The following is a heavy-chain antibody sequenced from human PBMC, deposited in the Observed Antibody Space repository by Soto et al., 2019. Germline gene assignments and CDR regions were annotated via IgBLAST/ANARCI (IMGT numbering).Heavy chain of an antibody. J-gene: IGHJ4*01. Sequence: GGSLRLSCVASGFFLRDFGMHWVRQAPGKGLEWVSVIWYDGSNTYQGESVKGRFTMSRDISKNTLYLQMDSLRPEDTAVYYCAIAIAGKWHPFHDWCHGTLVTV. CDR3: AIAIAGKWHPFHD. V-gene: IGHV3-33*01. CDR1: GFFLRDFG. CDR2: IWYDGSNT. D-gene: IGHD1-1*01.